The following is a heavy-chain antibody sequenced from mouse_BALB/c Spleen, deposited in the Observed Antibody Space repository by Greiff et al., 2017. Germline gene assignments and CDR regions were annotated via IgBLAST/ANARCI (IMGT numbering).Heavy chain of an antibody. V-gene: IGHV1-14*01. D-gene: IGHD1-1*01. CDR3: ARCITTAVYAMDY. Sequence: EVKLVESGPELVKPGASVKMSCKASGYTFTSYVMHWVKQKPGQGLEWIGYINPYNDGTKYNEKFKGKATLTSDKSSSTAYMELSSLTSEDSAVYYCARCITTAVYAMDYWGQGTSVTVSS. J-gene: IGHJ4*01. CDR2: INPYNDGT. CDR1: GYTFTSYV.